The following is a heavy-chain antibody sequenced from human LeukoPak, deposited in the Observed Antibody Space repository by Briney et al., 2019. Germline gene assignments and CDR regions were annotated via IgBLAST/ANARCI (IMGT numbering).Heavy chain of an antibody. CDR1: GGSFGGFY. CDR2: INDSRGT. CDR3: ARRSAYSSSSGFNL. J-gene: IGHJ4*02. Sequence: SETLSLTCTVYGGSFGGFYWSWVRQPPGTGLEWIGHINDSRGTNYNPSLKSRVTISVDTSNNNFSLKMNSVTAADTAVYYCARRSAYSSSSGFNLWGQGTLVTVSS. V-gene: IGHV4-34*01. D-gene: IGHD6-6*01.